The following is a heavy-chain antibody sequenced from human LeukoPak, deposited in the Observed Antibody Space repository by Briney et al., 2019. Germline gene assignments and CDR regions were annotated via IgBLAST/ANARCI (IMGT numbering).Heavy chain of an antibody. CDR1: GFTFSSYS. D-gene: IGHD6-13*01. Sequence: GGSLRLSCAASGFTFSSYSMNWVRQAPGKGLEWVSAISGSGGSTYYADSVKGRFTISRDNSKNTLYLQMNSLRAEDTAVYYCAKDPPRGYSSSWYYFDYWGQGTLVTVSS. CDR3: AKDPPRGYSSSWYYFDY. J-gene: IGHJ4*02. V-gene: IGHV3-23*01. CDR2: ISGSGGST.